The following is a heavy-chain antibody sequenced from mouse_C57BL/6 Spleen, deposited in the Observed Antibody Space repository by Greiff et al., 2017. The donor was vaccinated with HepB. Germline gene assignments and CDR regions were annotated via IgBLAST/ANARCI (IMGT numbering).Heavy chain of an antibody. CDR2: INPSTGGT. Sequence: VQLQQSGPELVKPGASVKISCKASGYSFTGYYMNWVKQSPEKSLEWIGEINPSTGGTTYNQKFKAKATLTVDKSSSSAYMQLKSLTSEDSAVYYCARPRGGSWYFDVWGTGTTVTVSS. CDR3: ARPRGGSWYFDV. J-gene: IGHJ1*03. V-gene: IGHV1-42*01. D-gene: IGHD6-1*01. CDR1: GYSFTGYY.